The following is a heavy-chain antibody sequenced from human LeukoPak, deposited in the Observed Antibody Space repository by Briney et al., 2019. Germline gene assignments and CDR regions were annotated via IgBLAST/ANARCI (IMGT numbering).Heavy chain of an antibody. CDR1: GYTFTGYY. V-gene: IGHV1-2*06. J-gene: IGHJ3*02. D-gene: IGHD5-24*01. Sequence: ASVKVSCKASGYTFTGYYMQWVRQAPGQGLEWMGRINPNNGGTNYAQNFQGRVTMTRDTSITTVYMELSRLTYDDTAVYYCARVGDGLNDAFDIWGQGTMVTVS. CDR2: INPNNGGT. CDR3: ARVGDGLNDAFDI.